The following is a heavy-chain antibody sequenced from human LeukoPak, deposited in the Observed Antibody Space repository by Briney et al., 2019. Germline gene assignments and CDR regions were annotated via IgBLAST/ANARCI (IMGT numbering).Heavy chain of an antibody. CDR1: GYTFTGYY. J-gene: IGHJ5*02. CDR2: INPNSGGT. Sequence: ASVKLSCTASGYTFTGYYMHWVRQAPGQGLEWIGWINPNSGGTYYANTFQGRVTMTRDKSISTAYMELSRLRSDDTAGYYCARVSRTVVTLNWFDPWGQRTLVTVSS. D-gene: IGHD3-22*01. CDR3: ARVSRTVVTLNWFDP. V-gene: IGHV1-2*02.